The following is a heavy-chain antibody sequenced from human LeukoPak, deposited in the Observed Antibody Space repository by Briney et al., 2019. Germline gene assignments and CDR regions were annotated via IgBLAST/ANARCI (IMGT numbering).Heavy chain of an antibody. D-gene: IGHD3-10*01. CDR2: IIPIFGTA. CDR3: AKTMVRGGWSPLSSYYYYYMDV. CDR1: GGTFSSYA. V-gene: IGHV1-69*01. Sequence: SVKVSCKASGGTFSSYAISWVRQAPGQGLEWMGGIIPIFGTANYAQKFQGRVTITADESTSTAYMELSSLRSEDTAVYYRAKTMVRGGWSPLSSYYYYYMDVWGKGTTVTVSS. J-gene: IGHJ6*03.